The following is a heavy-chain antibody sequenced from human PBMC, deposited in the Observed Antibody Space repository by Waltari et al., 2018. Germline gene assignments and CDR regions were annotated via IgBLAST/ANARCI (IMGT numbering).Heavy chain of an antibody. CDR3: ARDEDYGEGHFDY. V-gene: IGHV4-59*01. CDR1: GGSISSYY. Sequence: QVQLQESGPGLVKPSETLSLTCTVSGGSISSYYWSWIRQPPGKGLAWIGYIYYSGSTNYNPALKSRVTISVDTSKNQFSLKLSSVTAADTAVYYCARDEDYGEGHFDYWGQGTLVTVSS. D-gene: IGHD4-17*01. CDR2: IYYSGST. J-gene: IGHJ4*02.